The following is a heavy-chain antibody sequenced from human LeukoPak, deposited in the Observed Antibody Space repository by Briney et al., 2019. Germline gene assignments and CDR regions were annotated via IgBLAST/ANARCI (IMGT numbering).Heavy chain of an antibody. D-gene: IGHD2-15*01. V-gene: IGHV3-72*01. Sequence: PGGSLRLSCAASGFTFSDRYMDWVRQAPGKGLEWVGRSKNKANSYITQYAAFVQGRFTISRDDSKNSLYLQINSLKTEDTAVYYCARDDGGQGDYWGQGTLVTVSS. CDR2: SKNKANSYIT. CDR3: ARDDGGQGDY. J-gene: IGHJ4*02. CDR1: GFTFSDRY.